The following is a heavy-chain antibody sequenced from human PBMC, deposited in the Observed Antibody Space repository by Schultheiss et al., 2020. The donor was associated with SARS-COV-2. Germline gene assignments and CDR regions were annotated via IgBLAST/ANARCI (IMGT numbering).Heavy chain of an antibody. D-gene: IGHD6-6*01. CDR2: ISGSGGST. CDR3: AGPGIAARSPTFY. J-gene: IGHJ4*02. Sequence: GGSLRLSCAASGFTFSNAWMSWVRQAPGKGLEWVSAISGSGGSTYYAGSVKGRFTISRDNSKNTLYLQMNSLRAEDTAVYYCAGPGIAARSPTFYWGQGTLVTVSS. V-gene: IGHV3-23*01. CDR1: GFTFSNAW.